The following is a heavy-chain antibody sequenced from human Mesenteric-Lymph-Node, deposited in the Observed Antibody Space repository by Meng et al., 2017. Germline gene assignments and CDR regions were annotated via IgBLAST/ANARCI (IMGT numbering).Heavy chain of an antibody. CDR1: GYTFTGYY. CDR2: INPNSGGT. J-gene: IGHJ4*02. D-gene: IGHD3-22*01. CDR3: ARDEYYDSAVDY. Sequence: QVRLVRAGPGVRKPRPAGKVSCKGAGYTFTGYYMHWVREAPGQGLEWMGRINPNSGGTNYAQKFQGRVTMTRDTSISTAYMELSRLRSDDTAVYYCARDEYYDSAVDYWGQGTLVTVSS. V-gene: IGHV1-2*06.